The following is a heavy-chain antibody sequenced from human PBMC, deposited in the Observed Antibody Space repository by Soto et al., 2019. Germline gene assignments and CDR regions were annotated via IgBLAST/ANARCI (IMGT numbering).Heavy chain of an antibody. CDR1: GYTFSNFW. D-gene: IGHD6-13*01. CDR2: IYPGDHET. Sequence: GESLKISCQCSGYTFSNFWIGWVRQLPGKGLEWMGIIYPGDHETRYSPSFHGKVTISADKSINTAYLQWNSLEASETAFYFCERSPRSSPYFDYWGQGSLVTVSS. V-gene: IGHV5-51*01. CDR3: ERSPRSSPYFDY. J-gene: IGHJ4*02.